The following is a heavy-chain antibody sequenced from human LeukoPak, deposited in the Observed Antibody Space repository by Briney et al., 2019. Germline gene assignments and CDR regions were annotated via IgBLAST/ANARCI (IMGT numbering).Heavy chain of an antibody. CDR3: ARERGYCSGGSCNDAFDI. Sequence: GGSLRLSCAASGFTFSSYGMHWVRQAPGKGLEWVAVIWYDGSSKYYADSVKGRFTISRDNSKNTLYLQMNSLRAEDTAVYYCARERGYCSGGSCNDAFDIWGQGTMVTVSS. J-gene: IGHJ3*02. CDR2: IWYDGSSK. D-gene: IGHD2-15*01. CDR1: GFTFSSYG. V-gene: IGHV3-33*01.